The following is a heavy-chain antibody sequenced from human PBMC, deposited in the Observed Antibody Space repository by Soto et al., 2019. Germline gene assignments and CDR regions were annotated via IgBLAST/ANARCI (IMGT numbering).Heavy chain of an antibody. Sequence: TLSLTCTVSGGSISSGGYYWSWIRQHPGKGLEWIGYIYYSGSTYYNPSLKSRVTISVDTSKNQFSLKLSSVTAADTAVYYCARGGGSYSDLYFDYWGQGTLVTVSS. CDR3: ARGGGSYSDLYFDY. CDR1: GGSISSGGYY. J-gene: IGHJ4*02. D-gene: IGHD1-26*01. CDR2: IYYSGST. V-gene: IGHV4-31*03.